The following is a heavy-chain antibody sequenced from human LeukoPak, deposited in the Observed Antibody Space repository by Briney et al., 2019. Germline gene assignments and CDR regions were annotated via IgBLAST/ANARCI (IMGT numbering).Heavy chain of an antibody. CDR3: ARDIAVVVPAAIFGAFDI. V-gene: IGHV1-18*01. Sequence: GASVKVSCKASGHTFTSYGISWVRQAPGQGLEWMGWISAYNGNTNYAQKLQGRVTMTTDTSTSTAYMELRSLRSDDTAVYYCARDIAVVVPAAIFGAFDIWGQGTMVTVSS. CDR1: GHTFTSYG. CDR2: ISAYNGNT. D-gene: IGHD2-2*02. J-gene: IGHJ3*02.